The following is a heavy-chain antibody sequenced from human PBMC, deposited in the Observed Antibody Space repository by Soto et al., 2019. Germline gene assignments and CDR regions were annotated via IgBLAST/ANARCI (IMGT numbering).Heavy chain of an antibody. CDR1: GFTFSDYA. J-gene: IGHJ4*02. CDR3: AKDRQWHVEGGD. D-gene: IGHD6-19*01. V-gene: IGHV3-23*01. CDR2: ISGSGQST. Sequence: EVQLLESGGGLVQPGGSLRLSCEASGFTFSDYAMSWVRQVPEKGLEWVSTISGSGQSTYYADSVKGRFTISRDNSENTLFLQMNSLTVEDTALYYCAKDRQWHVEGGDWGQGTLVTVCS.